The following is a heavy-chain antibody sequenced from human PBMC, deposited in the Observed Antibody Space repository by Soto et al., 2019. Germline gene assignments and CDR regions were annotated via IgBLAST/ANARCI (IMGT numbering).Heavy chain of an antibody. CDR2: IIPIFGTA. D-gene: IGHD3-3*01. Sequence: SVKVCFKACGGPFSSYAISWVRQAPGQGLEWMGGIIPIFGTANYAQKFQGRVTITADESTSTAYMELSSLRSEDTAVYYCATDLCYDFWTCKNWFDPWGQGTLVTVSS. V-gene: IGHV1-69*13. CDR3: ATDLCYDFWTCKNWFDP. J-gene: IGHJ5*02. CDR1: GGPFSSYA.